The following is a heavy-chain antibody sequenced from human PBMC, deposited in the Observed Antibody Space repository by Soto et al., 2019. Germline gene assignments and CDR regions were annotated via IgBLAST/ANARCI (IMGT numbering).Heavy chain of an antibody. CDR1: GGTFSSYA. CDR3: ASDRGDGYNLGALDI. J-gene: IGHJ3*02. Sequence: SVKVSCQASGGTFSSYASSKVRKAPGQGFEWMGGIIPIFGTANYAQKFQGRVTITADESTTTAYMELSSLRSEDTAVYYYASDRGDGYNLGALDIWG. V-gene: IGHV1-69*13. CDR2: IIPIFGTA. D-gene: IGHD5-12*01.